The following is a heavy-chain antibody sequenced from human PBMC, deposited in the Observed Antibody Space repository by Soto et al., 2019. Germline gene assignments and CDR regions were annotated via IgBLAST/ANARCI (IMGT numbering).Heavy chain of an antibody. CDR2: FDPEDGET. CDR1: GYTLTELS. CDR3: ATGCSGGSCYPY. Sequence: ASVKVSCKVSGYTLTELSMHWVRQAPGKGLEWMGGFDPEDGETIYAQKFQGRVTMAEDTSTDTAYMELSSLRSEDTAVYYCATGCSGGSCYPYWGQGTLVTVSS. D-gene: IGHD2-15*01. J-gene: IGHJ4*02. V-gene: IGHV1-24*01.